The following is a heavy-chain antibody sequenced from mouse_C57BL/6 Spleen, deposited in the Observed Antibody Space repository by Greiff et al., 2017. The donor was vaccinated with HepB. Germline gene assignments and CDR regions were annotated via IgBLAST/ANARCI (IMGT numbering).Heavy chain of an antibody. CDR1: GFTFSDYG. CDR2: ISSGSSTI. D-gene: IGHD2-5*01. CDR3: AAYYSNYGGAMDD. V-gene: IGHV5-17*01. J-gene: IGHJ4*01. Sequence: EVMLVESGGGLVKPGGSLKLSCAASGFTFSDYGMHWVRQAPEKGLEWVAYISSGSSTIYYADTVKGRFTISRDNAKNTLFLQTTSLRSEDTAMYYCAAYYSNYGGAMDDWGQGTSVTVSS.